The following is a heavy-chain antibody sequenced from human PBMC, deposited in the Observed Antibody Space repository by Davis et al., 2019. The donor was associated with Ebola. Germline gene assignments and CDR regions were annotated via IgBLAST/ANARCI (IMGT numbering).Heavy chain of an antibody. CDR2: TYYSSKWYT. CDR3: ARGWLRSGLDV. J-gene: IGHJ6*04. Sequence: PSETLSLTCATSGDSVAGGTGGWNWIRQSPSSGLEWLGRTYYSSKWYTGYAESVKSRINISPDTAKNQFSLHLNSVTPEDTAVYYCARGWLRSGLDVWGKGAAVIVSS. CDR1: GDSVAGGTGG. V-gene: IGHV6-1*01. D-gene: IGHD5-12*01.